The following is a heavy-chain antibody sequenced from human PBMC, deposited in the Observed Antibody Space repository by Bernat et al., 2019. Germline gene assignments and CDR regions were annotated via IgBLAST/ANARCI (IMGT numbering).Heavy chain of an antibody. CDR2: ISNDGSKK. D-gene: IGHD2-15*01. CDR3: ARGQGYCSGGTGLRFDY. CDR1: GFTFNNYG. J-gene: IGHJ4*02. V-gene: IGHV3-30*03. Sequence: QVQLVESGGGAVHPGRSLGLSCAASGFTFNNYGMHCVRQAPDKGLEWVAFISNDGSKKYYADSVKGRFTISRDNSRNTLYLERNSVRAKDTAVYYWARGQGYCSGGTGLRFDYWGQGTLVTVSS.